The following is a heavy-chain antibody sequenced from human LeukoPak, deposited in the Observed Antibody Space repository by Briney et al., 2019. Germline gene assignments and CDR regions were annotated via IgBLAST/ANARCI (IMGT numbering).Heavy chain of an antibody. CDR1: GFTVSGNY. CDR2: IYSGGNT. V-gene: IGHV3-53*01. D-gene: IGHD6-13*01. J-gene: IGHJ5*02. CDR3: ARWDSSSFNWFDP. Sequence: PGGSLRLSCAASGFTVSGNYMSWVRQAPGKGLEWVSTIYSGGNTYYADSVKGRFTISRDNSKNTLFLQMNSLRAEDTAVYYCARWDSSSFNWFDPWGQGTLVTVSS.